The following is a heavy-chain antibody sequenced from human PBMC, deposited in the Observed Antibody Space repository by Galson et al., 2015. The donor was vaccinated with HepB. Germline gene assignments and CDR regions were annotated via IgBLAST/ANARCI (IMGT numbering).Heavy chain of an antibody. CDR1: GYTFTSYG. D-gene: IGHD6-19*01. CDR2: ISAYNGNT. CDR3: ARDIRSYSSGWYAY. V-gene: IGHV1-18*01. Sequence: SVKVSCKASGYTFTSYGISWVRQAPGQGLEWMGWISAYNGNTNYARKLQGRVTMTTDTSTSTAYMELRSLRSDDTAVYYCARDIRSYSSGWYAYWGQGTLVTVSS. J-gene: IGHJ4*02.